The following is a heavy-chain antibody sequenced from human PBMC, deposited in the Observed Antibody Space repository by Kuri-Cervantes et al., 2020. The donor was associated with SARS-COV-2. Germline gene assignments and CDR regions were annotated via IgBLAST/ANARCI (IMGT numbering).Heavy chain of an antibody. CDR1: GGTFSSYA. Sequence: SVKVSCKASGGTFSSYAISWVRQAPGQGLEWMGRIIPILGIANYAQKFQGRVTITADKSTSTAYMELSSLRSEDTAVYYCARAPTGYHEWFPSFDNWFDPWGQGTLVTVSS. J-gene: IGHJ5*02. CDR2: IIPILGIA. CDR3: ARAPTGYHEWFPSFDNWFDP. D-gene: IGHD3-3*01. V-gene: IGHV1-69*04.